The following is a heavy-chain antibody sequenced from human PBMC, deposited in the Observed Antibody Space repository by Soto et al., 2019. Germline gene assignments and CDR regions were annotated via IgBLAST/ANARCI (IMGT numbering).Heavy chain of an antibody. CDR1: GGTFSSYA. CDR2: IIPIFGTA. D-gene: IGHD3-3*01. V-gene: IGHV1-69*13. J-gene: IGHJ6*02. CDR3: ARVSTIFGVAYYYYYGMDV. Sequence: VASVKVSCKASGGTFSSYAISWVRQAPGQGLEWMGGIIPIFGTANYAQKFQGRVTITADESTSTAYMELSSLRSEDTAVYYCARVSTIFGVAYYYYYGMDVWGQGTTVTVYS.